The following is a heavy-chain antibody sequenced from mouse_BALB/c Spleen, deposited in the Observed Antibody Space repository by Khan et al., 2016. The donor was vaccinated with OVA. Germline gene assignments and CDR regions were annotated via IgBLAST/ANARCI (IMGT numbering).Heavy chain of an antibody. J-gene: IGHJ3*01. CDR3: ARAIDDGYPPFAY. CDR2: INPSTGYT. Sequence: QVQLQQSGAELAKPGASVKMSCKTSGYTFTSYWMHWVKQRPGQGLEWIGYINPSTGYTDYNQKFKDKATLTADKSSRIVYMQLSRLTSDDSSVYYCARAIDDGYPPFAYWGQGTLVTVSA. CDR1: GYTFTSYW. V-gene: IGHV1-7*01. D-gene: IGHD2-3*01.